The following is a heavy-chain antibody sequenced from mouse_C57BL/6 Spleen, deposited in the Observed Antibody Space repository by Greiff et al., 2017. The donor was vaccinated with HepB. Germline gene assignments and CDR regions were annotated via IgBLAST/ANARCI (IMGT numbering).Heavy chain of an antibody. Sequence: QVQLQQSGPELVKPGASVKISCKASGYAFSSSWMNWVKQRPGKGLEWIGRIYPGDGDTNYNGKFKGKATLTADKSSSTAYMQLSSLTSEDSAVYFCARGGEVTTDYWGQGTTLTVSS. CDR3: ARGGEVTTDY. CDR2: IYPGDGDT. V-gene: IGHV1-82*01. J-gene: IGHJ2*01. D-gene: IGHD2-2*01. CDR1: GYAFSSSW.